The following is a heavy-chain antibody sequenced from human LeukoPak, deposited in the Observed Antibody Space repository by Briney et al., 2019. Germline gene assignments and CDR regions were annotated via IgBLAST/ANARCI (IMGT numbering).Heavy chain of an antibody. Sequence: TGGSLRLSCAASGFTFSSYGMHWVRQAPGKGLEWVAVISYDGSNKYYADSVKGRFTISRDNSKNTLYLQMNSLRAEDTAVYYCAKDSIVGATWLFDYWGQGTLVTVSS. V-gene: IGHV3-30*18. CDR1: GFTFSSYG. J-gene: IGHJ4*02. CDR2: ISYDGSNK. D-gene: IGHD1-26*01. CDR3: AKDSIVGATWLFDY.